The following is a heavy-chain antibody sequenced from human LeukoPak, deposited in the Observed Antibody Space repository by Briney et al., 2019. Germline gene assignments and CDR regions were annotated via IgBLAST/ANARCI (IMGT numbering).Heavy chain of an antibody. Sequence: ASVKVSCKASGYTFTGYYMHWVRQAPGQGLEWMGWMNPNSGNTGYAQKFQGRVTMTTNTSISTAYMELSSLSSEDTAIFYCARGIVASRFDSWGQGTLVTVST. V-gene: IGHV1-8*02. CDR2: MNPNSGNT. CDR1: GYTFTGYY. CDR3: ARGIVASRFDS. J-gene: IGHJ4*02. D-gene: IGHD5-12*01.